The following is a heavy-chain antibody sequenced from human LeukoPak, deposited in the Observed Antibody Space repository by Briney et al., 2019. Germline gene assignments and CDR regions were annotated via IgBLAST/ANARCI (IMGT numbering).Heavy chain of an antibody. Sequence: SVKVSCKASGGTFSSYAISWVRQAPGQGLEWMGRIIPILGIANYAQKFQGRVTITADKSTSTAYMELSSLRSEDTAVYYCSREWDVIWTGYPQDSYSGRDVWGQGPRSPSP. CDR2: IIPILGIA. V-gene: IGHV1-69*04. D-gene: IGHD3-9*01. CDR3: SREWDVIWTGYPQDSYSGRDV. J-gene: IGHJ6*02. CDR1: GGTFSSYA.